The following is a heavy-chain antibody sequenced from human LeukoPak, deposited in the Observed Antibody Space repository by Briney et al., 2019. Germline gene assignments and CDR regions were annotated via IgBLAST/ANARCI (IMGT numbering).Heavy chain of an antibody. CDR2: INDVDHP. Sequence: GGSLRLSPAVSGVTVSTDHMTWVRHAPGKGREWGSAINDVDHPYYADTVRRRLSKSRNSANQRLYLQLKRPTDEHTAIQYCARDIVHSSGAIDTWGQGTLVTV. J-gene: IGHJ5*02. D-gene: IGHD3-22*01. V-gene: IGHV3-53*01. CDR3: ARDIVHSSGAIDT. CDR1: GVTVSTDH.